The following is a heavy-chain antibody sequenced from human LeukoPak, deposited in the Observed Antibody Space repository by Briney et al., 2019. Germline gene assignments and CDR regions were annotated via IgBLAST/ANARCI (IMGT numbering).Heavy chain of an antibody. CDR3: AREDYYGSGTYMRYFYYYEMDV. D-gene: IGHD3-10*01. Sequence: GGSLRLSCAASGFTFSSYWMSWVRQAPGEGLEWVAHISGSDSLSFYADSVEGRFTISRDNAKNSLYLQMNTLRAEDTAVYYCAREDYYGSGTYMRYFYYYEMDVWGKGTTVTVSS. J-gene: IGHJ6*04. V-gene: IGHV3-48*04. CDR1: GFTFSSYW. CDR2: ISGSDSLS.